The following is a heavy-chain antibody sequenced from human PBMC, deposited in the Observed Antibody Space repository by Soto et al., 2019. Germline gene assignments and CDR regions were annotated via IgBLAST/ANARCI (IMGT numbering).Heavy chain of an antibody. V-gene: IGHV4-59*01. CDR3: ARVSGRFLDYYYYYYYMDV. CDR2: IYYSGST. CDR1: GGSISSYY. J-gene: IGHJ6*03. D-gene: IGHD3-3*01. Sequence: SETLSLTCTVSGGSISSYYWSWIRQPPGKGLEWIGYIYYSGSTNYNPSLKSRVTISVDTSKNQFSLKLSSVTAADTAVYHCARVSGRFLDYYYYYYYMDVWGKGTTVTVSS.